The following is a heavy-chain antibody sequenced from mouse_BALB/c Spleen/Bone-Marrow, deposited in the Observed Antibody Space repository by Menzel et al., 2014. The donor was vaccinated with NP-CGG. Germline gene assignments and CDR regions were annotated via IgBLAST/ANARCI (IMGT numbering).Heavy chain of an antibody. CDR1: GFDFSGFW. Sequence: EVQLQESGGGLVQPGRSLKLFCAASGFDFSGFWMGWVRQAPGKGLEWIGEINPDSSTINYTPSLKDRFIISRDNAKNTLYLQMSKVRSEDTALYYCARLGYYGGFAYWGQGTLVTVSA. J-gene: IGHJ3*01. V-gene: IGHV4-1*02. D-gene: IGHD2-3*01. CDR3: ARLGYYGGFAY. CDR2: INPDSSTI.